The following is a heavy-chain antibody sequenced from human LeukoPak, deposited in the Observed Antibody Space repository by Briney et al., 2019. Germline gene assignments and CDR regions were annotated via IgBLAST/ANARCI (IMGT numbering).Heavy chain of an antibody. CDR1: GYSFTSYW. Sequence: GESLKISCKGSGYSFTSYWIGWVRQMPGKGLEWMGIIYPGDSDTRYSPSFQGQVTISANKSISTAYLQWSSLKASDTAMYYCARLSAAGTRTYNWFDPWGQGTLVTVSS. CDR3: ARLSAAGTRTYNWFDP. CDR2: IYPGDSDT. D-gene: IGHD6-13*01. V-gene: IGHV5-51*01. J-gene: IGHJ5*02.